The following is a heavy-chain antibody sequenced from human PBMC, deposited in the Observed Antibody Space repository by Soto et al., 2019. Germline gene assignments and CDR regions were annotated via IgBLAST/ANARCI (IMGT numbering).Heavy chain of an antibody. CDR1: GFMFNSYA. J-gene: IGHJ2*01. V-gene: IGHV3-64*01. CDR2: ISSLGDST. CDR3: ARRTAGGYFDL. Sequence: EVQLVESGGGLVQPGGSLRLSCAASGFMFNSYAMHWVRQAPGKGLEYVSAISSLGDSTFYANSVKDRFTISRDNSKNTLYLPMGSLRVGDMAVYYCARRTAGGYFDLWGRGTLVTVSS. D-gene: IGHD2-21*02.